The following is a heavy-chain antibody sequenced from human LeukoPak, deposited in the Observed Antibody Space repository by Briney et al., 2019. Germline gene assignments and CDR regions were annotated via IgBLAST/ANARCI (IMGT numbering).Heavy chain of an antibody. CDR1: GYSFSSGYI. J-gene: IGHJ4*02. Sequence: PSETLSLSCAVSGYSFSSGYIWGCIRQPPGKVLEWFGSIDNSGSTYYNPSLKSRVTISVDTSKNKFYLKLSPVTAADTAVNYCARGCEDFWSGYYTGIGYWGQGTLVTVSS. D-gene: IGHD3-3*01. CDR3: ARGCEDFWSGYYTGIGY. V-gene: IGHV4-38-2*01. CDR2: IDNSGST.